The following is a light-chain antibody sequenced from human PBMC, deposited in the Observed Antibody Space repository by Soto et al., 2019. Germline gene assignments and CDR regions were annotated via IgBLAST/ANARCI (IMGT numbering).Light chain of an antibody. CDR2: DAS. J-gene: IGKJ5*01. Sequence: EIVLTQSPGTLSLSPGERATLSCRAIQSVSSSYLAWYQQKPGQAPRLLIYDASNRATGIPARFSGSGSGTDFTLTISSLEPEDFALYYCQQRSNWPRSTFGQGTRLETK. V-gene: IGKV3D-20*02. CDR3: QQRSNWPRST. CDR1: QSVSSSY.